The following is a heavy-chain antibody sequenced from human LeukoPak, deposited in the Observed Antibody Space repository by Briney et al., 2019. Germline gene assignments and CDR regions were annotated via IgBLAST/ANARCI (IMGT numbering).Heavy chain of an antibody. CDR1: GGSISSYY. V-gene: IGHV4-38-2*02. Sequence: PSETLSLTCTVSGGSISSYYWGWIRQPPGKGLEWIGSIYHSGSTYYNPSLKSRVTISVDTSKNQFSLKLSSVTAADTAVYYCARLTYSGPHYFDYWGQGTLVTVSS. CDR2: IYHSGST. J-gene: IGHJ4*02. CDR3: ARLTYSGPHYFDY. D-gene: IGHD4-11*01.